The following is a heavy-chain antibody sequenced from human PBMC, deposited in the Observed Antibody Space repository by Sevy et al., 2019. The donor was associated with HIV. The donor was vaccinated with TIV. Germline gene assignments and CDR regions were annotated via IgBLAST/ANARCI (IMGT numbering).Heavy chain of an antibody. V-gene: IGHV3-48*03. CDR2: ISNSGTTI. CDR1: GFTFSSYE. CDR3: ARDLPPSATTVAHFDY. Sequence: GGSLRRSCAASGFTFSSYEMNSVRQAPGKGLEWVSYISNSGTTISYSDSVRGRFSISRDNARYSLYLQMNSLRAEDTAVYYCARDLPPSATTVAHFDYWGQGTLVTVSS. J-gene: IGHJ4*02. D-gene: IGHD4-17*01.